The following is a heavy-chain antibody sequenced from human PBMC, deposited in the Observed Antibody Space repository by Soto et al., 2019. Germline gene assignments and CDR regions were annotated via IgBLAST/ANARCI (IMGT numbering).Heavy chain of an antibody. V-gene: IGHV4-61*01. CDR2: IYYSGST. J-gene: IGHJ4*02. D-gene: IGHD1-26*01. CDR1: GGSVSSGSYY. CDR3: ARTMVGARAGYFDY. Sequence: QVQLQEPGPGLVKPSETLSLTCTVSGGSVSSGSYYWSWIRQPPGKGLEWIGYIYYSGSTNYNPSLKSRVTISVDTSKNQFSLKLSSVTAADTAVYYCARTMVGARAGYFDYWGRGTLVTVSS.